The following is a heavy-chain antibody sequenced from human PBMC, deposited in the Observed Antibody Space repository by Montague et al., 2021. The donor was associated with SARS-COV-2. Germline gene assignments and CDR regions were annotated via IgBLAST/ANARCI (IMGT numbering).Heavy chain of an antibody. V-gene: IGHV4-59*12. J-gene: IGHJ6*02. Sequence: SETLSLTCTVSGGSFSPYYWSWIRQSPGKGLECIGYTSYSGSTDYNPSLKSRVTISIDTSKNQFSLKLSSVTAADTAVYYCARWGEYYDSPYYYYAMDVWGQGTTVTVSS. CDR2: TSYSGST. CDR3: ARWGEYYDSPYYYYAMDV. CDR1: GGSFSPYY. D-gene: IGHD3-3*01.